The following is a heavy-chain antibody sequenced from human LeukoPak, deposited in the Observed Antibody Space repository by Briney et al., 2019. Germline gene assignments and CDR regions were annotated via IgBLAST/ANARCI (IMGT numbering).Heavy chain of an antibody. D-gene: IGHD3-3*01. V-gene: IGHV3-7*01. CDR2: IKQDGSEK. CDR3: ARERQNKDFWSGGDY. Sequence: GGSLRLSCAASGFTFSTYWMSWVRQAPGKGLEWVANIKQDGSEKYYVDSVKGRFTISRDDAKNSLYLQMNSLRAEDTAVYYCARERQNKDFWSGGDYWGQGTLVTVSS. J-gene: IGHJ4*02. CDR1: GFTFSTYW.